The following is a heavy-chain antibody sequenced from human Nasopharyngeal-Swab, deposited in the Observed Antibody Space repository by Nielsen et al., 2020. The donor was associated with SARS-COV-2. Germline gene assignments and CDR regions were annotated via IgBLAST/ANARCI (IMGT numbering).Heavy chain of an antibody. J-gene: IGHJ3*02. CDR3: ARDYYDSSGYHYDAFDI. V-gene: IGHV1-18*01. CDR2: ISAYNGNT. D-gene: IGHD3-22*01. Sequence: WVRQAPGQGLEWMGWISAYNGNTNYAQKLQGRVTMTTDTSTSTAYMELRSLRSDDTAVYYCARDYYDSSGYHYDAFDIWGQGTMVTVSS.